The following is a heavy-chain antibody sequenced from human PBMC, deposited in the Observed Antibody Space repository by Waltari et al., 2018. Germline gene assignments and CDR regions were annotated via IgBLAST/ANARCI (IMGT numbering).Heavy chain of an antibody. J-gene: IGHJ5*02. CDR1: GGTFSSYA. CDR2: ISPIFGTA. CDR3: ARRCSGGSCYGNWFDP. Sequence: QVQLVQSGAEVKKPGSSVKVSCKASGGTFSSYAISWVRQAPGQGLEWMGRISPIFGTANYAQKCQGRVTITADKSTSTAYMELSSLRSEDTAVYYCARRCSGGSCYGNWFDPWGQGTLVIVSS. V-gene: IGHV1-69*08. D-gene: IGHD2-15*01.